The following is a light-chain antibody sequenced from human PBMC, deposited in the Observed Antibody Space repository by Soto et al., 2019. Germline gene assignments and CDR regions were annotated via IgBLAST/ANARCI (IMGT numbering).Light chain of an antibody. V-gene: IGLV1-44*01. CDR2: ANV. Sequence: QSVLTQPPSASGTPGQSVTISCSGGSCNIGNNPVHWYQQLPGTAPKLLIYANVQRPSGVPDRVSGSRSGTSASLAISGLQSEDEADYYCAAWDDSLNGWVFGGGTKLTVL. CDR3: AAWDDSLNGWV. CDR1: SCNIGNNP. J-gene: IGLJ3*02.